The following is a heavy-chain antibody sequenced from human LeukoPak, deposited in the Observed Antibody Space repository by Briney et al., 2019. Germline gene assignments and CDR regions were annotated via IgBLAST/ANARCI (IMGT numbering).Heavy chain of an antibody. Sequence: GGSLRLSCAASGFTFSSYAMSWVRQAPGKGLEWVSAISGSGGSTYYADSVKGRFTISRDNSKNTLYLQMNSLRAEDTAVYYCAKDRRAVVGANWFDPWGQGTLVTVSS. CDR3: AKDRRAVVGANWFDP. J-gene: IGHJ5*02. D-gene: IGHD1-26*01. CDR1: GFTFSSYA. V-gene: IGHV3-23*01. CDR2: ISGSGGST.